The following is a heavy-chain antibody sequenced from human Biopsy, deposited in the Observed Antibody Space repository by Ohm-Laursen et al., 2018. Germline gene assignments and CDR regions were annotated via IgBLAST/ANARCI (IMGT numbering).Heavy chain of an antibody. V-gene: IGHV4-4*07. D-gene: IGHD3-22*01. CDR1: GGAINNYY. CDR3: ASVVLGPTNDAFDL. J-gene: IGHJ3*01. Sequence: SDTLSLTCNVSGGAINNYYWSWIRQPAGKGLEWIGRIYPGGCTNYNPSLKSRVTMSVDTSKKQFSLRLRSFTAADTAMYYCASVVLGPTNDAFDLWGQGTMVAVSS. CDR2: IYPGGCT.